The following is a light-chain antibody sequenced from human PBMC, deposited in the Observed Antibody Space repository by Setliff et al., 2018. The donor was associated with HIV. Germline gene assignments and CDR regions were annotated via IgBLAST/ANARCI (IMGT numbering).Light chain of an antibody. Sequence: QSALTQPASVSGSPGQSITISCAGTSSDVGGYNFASWYQQHPGKAPKLMVYAVSNRPSGVSNRFSGSKSGNTASLTISGLQVEDEADYYCSSYTSTNTLVFGGGTK. CDR3: SSYTSTNTLV. CDR1: SSDVGGYNF. CDR2: AVS. V-gene: IGLV2-14*03. J-gene: IGLJ3*02.